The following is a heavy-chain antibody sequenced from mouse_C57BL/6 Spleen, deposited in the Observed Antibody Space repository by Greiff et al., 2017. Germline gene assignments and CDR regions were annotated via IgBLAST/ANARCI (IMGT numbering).Heavy chain of an antibody. J-gene: IGHJ3*01. CDR2: IRNKANNHAT. D-gene: IGHD2-4*01. V-gene: IGHV6-6*01. CDR3: TQRISDYDVGFAY. Sequence: EVMLVESGGGLVQPGGSMKLSCAASGFTFSDAWMDWVRQSPEKGLEWVAEIRNKANNHATYYAEYVKGRFTISRDDSKSSVYLQMNSVRAEDTGIYYCTQRISDYDVGFAYWGQGTLVTVSA. CDR1: GFTFSDAW.